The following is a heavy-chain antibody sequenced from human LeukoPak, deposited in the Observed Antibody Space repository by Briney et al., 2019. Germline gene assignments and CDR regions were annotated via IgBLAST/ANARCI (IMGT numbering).Heavy chain of an antibody. V-gene: IGHV3-21*01. CDR3: ARGHYDVLAASYKWTPDY. D-gene: IGHD3-9*01. Sequence: KAWGSLRLSCAASGFTVGSNYMNWVRQAPGKGLEWVSSITSGGDYIYHADSVKGRFTTTRDNAKNSLSLQLNSLRVEDTAVYYCARGHYDVLAASYKWTPDYWGQGTLVTVSS. CDR1: GFTVGSNY. CDR2: ITSGGDYI. J-gene: IGHJ4*02.